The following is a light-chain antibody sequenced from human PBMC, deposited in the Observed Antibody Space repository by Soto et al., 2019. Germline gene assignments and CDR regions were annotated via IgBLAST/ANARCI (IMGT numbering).Light chain of an antibody. J-gene: IGKJ2*01. Sequence: DIQMTQSPSSLSASVGDRVTITCRASQGIRDALGWYQQKPGKVPKRLIYSASSLQSGVPSRFSGSGSETEFTLTISSLQPEDTATYYCQQYDHPPYTFGQGTKLEIK. CDR2: SAS. CDR1: QGIRDA. CDR3: QQYDHPPYT. V-gene: IGKV1-17*01.